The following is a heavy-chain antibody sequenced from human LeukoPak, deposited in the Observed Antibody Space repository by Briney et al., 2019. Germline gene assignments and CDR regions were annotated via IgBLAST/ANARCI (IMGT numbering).Heavy chain of an antibody. CDR1: GFTFSNYG. D-gene: IGHD6-19*01. CDR2: IWYDEINR. CDR3: ARERRQWQPFDI. Sequence: GGSLRLSCAASGFTFSNYGMHWVRQAPGKGLEWVAVIWYDEINRYYADSVKGRFTISRDNSKNTLYLQMKSLRAEDTAVYYCARERRQWQPFDIWGQGTMVTVSS. V-gene: IGHV3-33*01. J-gene: IGHJ3*02.